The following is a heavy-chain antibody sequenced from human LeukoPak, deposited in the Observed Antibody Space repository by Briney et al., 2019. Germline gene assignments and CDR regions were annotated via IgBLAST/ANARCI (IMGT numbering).Heavy chain of an antibody. D-gene: IGHD2-8*02. CDR3: ATYRQVLLPFES. CDR2: IFPSGGEI. V-gene: IGHV3-21*04. Sequence: GGSLRLSCAASGFTFSSFSMNWVRQPPGKGLEWVSSIFPSGGEIHYADSARGRFTISRDNSKSTLSLQMNSLRAEDTAIYYCATYRQVLLPFESWGQGTLVTVSS. CDR1: GFTFSSFS. J-gene: IGHJ4*02.